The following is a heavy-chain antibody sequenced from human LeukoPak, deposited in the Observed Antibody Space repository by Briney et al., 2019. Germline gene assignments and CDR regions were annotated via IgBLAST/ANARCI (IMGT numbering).Heavy chain of an antibody. V-gene: IGHV6-1*01. CDR3: ARDGPLDAFDI. CDR1: GHIVSSNISA. J-gene: IGHJ3*02. Sequence: SQTLSLTFAISGHIVSSNISAWNGIRQSPARGREWLGGTYYRSKWYNNYAVSVKSRITINPYTAKNQFSLQLNSVTHEDTAVYYCARDGPLDAFDIWGQGTMVSVSS. CDR2: TYYRSKWYN. D-gene: IGHD1-14*01.